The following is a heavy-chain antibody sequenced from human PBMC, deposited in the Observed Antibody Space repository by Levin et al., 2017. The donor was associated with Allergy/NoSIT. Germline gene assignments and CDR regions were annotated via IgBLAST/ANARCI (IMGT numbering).Heavy chain of an antibody. CDR3: ARDLQIQH. CDR1: GFTFSSYS. J-gene: IGHJ1*01. CDR2: ISSSSSTI. V-gene: IGHV3-48*02. Sequence: GESLKISCAASGFTFSSYSMNWVRQAPGKGLEWVSYISSSSSTIYYADSVKGRFTISRDNAKNSLYLQMKSLRDEDTAVYYGARDLQIQHWGQGTLVTVSS.